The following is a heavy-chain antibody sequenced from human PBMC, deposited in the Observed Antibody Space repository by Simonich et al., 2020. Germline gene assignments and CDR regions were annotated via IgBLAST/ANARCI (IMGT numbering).Heavy chain of an antibody. CDR2: ISSSSSYI. CDR1: GFTFSSYR. CDR3: AREIEAGNAFDI. V-gene: IGHV3-21*01. J-gene: IGHJ3*02. Sequence: EVQLVESGGGLVKPGGSLRLSCAASGFTFSSYRMNWVRQAPGNGLEWVSTISSSSSYIYYADSVKGRFTISRDNAKNSLYLQMNSLRAEDTAVYYCAREIEAGNAFDIWGQGTMVTVSS.